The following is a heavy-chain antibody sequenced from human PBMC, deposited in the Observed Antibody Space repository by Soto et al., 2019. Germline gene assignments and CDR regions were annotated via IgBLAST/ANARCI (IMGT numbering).Heavy chain of an antibody. CDR2: SKNKTDGGTI. J-gene: IGHJ3*02. D-gene: IGHD6-19*01. V-gene: IGHV3-15*07. Sequence: PGGSLRLSCAASGFTFSNAWMNWVRQAPGKGLEWVGRSKNKTDGGTIDYAAPVKGRFTISRDDSKNTLYLQMNSLKTEDTAVYYCATPGIAVAGSRGVFDIWGQGTMVTVSS. CDR3: ATPGIAVAGSRGVFDI. CDR1: GFTFSNAW.